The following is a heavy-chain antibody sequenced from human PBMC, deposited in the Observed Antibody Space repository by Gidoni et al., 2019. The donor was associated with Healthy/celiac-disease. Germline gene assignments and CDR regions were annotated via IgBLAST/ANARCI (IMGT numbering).Heavy chain of an antibody. Sequence: QVQLVKSGAEVTRPGSEVKVSCRAAGGTFSRYAVSWVRQAPGQGLEWMGGIIPIFGTANYAQKFQGRVTITADESTSTAYMALSSLRSEDTAVYYCAVRRRDGYRAPDYWGQGTLVTVSS. J-gene: IGHJ4*02. D-gene: IGHD5-12*01. CDR1: GGTFSRYA. CDR2: IIPIFGTA. V-gene: IGHV1-69*01. CDR3: AVRRRDGYRAPDY.